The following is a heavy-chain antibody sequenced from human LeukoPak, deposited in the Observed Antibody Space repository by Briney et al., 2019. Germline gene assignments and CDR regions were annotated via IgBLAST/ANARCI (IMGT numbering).Heavy chain of an antibody. CDR3: ASESVSIAAAGTDY. CDR2: ISAYNGNT. V-gene: IGHV1-18*01. Sequence: ASVKVSCKASGYTFTSYGISWVRQAPGQGLEWMGWISAYNGNTNYPQKLQGRVTMTTDTSTSTAYMELRSLRSDDTAVYYCASESVSIAAAGTDYWGQGTLVTVSS. CDR1: GYTFTSYG. D-gene: IGHD6-13*01. J-gene: IGHJ4*02.